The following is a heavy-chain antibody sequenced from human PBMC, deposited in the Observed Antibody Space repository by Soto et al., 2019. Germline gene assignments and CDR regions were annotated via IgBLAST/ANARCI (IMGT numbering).Heavy chain of an antibody. CDR1: GGSISSYY. CDR2: IYYSGST. J-gene: IGHJ4*02. D-gene: IGHD1-7*01. V-gene: IGHV4-59*08. Sequence: PSETLSLTCTVSGGSISSYYWSWIRQPPGKGMEWIGYIYYSGSTYYNPSLKSRVTISADTSKNQLSLKLSSVTAADTAVYYCAISPLTCNNRDYYFDYWAQGTLVTGSS. CDR3: AISPLTCNNRDYYFDY.